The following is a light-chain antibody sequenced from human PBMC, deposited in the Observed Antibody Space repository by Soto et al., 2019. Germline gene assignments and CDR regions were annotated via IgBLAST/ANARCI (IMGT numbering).Light chain of an antibody. Sequence: QSALTQPASASGSPGQSITISCTGTSRDVGGYNYVSWYQQHPGKAPKRMIYDVSNRPSGVSNRFSGSQSGNTASLTSSGLQAEDEGDDYCISYTSSINLVFGGGTKVTVL. J-gene: IGLJ2*01. V-gene: IGLV2-14*01. CDR2: DVS. CDR1: SRDVGGYNY. CDR3: ISYTSSINLV.